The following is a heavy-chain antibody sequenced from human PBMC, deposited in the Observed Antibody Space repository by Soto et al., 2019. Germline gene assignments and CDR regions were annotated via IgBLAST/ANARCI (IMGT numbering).Heavy chain of an antibody. V-gene: IGHV4-31*03. CDR1: GGSIASGFYY. J-gene: IGHJ3*02. Sequence: TLSLTCTVSGGSIASGFYYWSWFRQHPGKGLEWIGYINYSGNTYYNPSLKSRVSISVDTSKSQFSLKLSSVTAADTAVYYCASYCSSTRCYFDGAFDIWGQGTMVTVSS. CDR2: INYSGNT. CDR3: ASYCSSTRCYFDGAFDI. D-gene: IGHD2-2*01.